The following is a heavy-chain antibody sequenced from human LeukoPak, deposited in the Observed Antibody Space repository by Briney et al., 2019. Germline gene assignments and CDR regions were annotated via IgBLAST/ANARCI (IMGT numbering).Heavy chain of an antibody. CDR2: VNRDGSET. J-gene: IGHJ6*02. CDR1: GFALSSHW. Sequence: GGSLRLSCAASGFALSSHWMTWVRQVPGRGPEWVANVNRDGSETYYLDSVKGRFTISKDNAKNSLYLQMNSLRAEDTALYHCARNNGMDVWGQGTTVIVFS. CDR3: ARNNGMDV. V-gene: IGHV3-7*03.